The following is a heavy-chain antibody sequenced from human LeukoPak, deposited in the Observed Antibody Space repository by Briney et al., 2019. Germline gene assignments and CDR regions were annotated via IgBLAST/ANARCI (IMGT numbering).Heavy chain of an antibody. CDR3: ASTNIEVVNFDY. D-gene: IGHD3-22*01. J-gene: IGHJ4*02. V-gene: IGHV4-59*12. Sequence: PSETLSLTCTVSGGPITTYQWSWIRQPPGKGLEWIGNIYYSGSANYNPSLKSRVIISMDTSKSQFSLKLSSVTAADTAVYYCASTNIEVVNFDYWGQGTLVTVSS. CDR1: GGPITTYQ. CDR2: IYYSGSA.